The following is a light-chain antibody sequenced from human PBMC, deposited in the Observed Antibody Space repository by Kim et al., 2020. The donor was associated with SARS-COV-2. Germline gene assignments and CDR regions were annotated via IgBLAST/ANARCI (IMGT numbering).Light chain of an antibody. CDR3: AAWDDSLSGPV. CDR2: SNN. V-gene: IGLV1-47*02. Sequence: ELTQPPSASGTPGQRVTISCSGSSSNIGSNYVYWYQQLPGTAPKLLIYSNNQRPSGVPDRFSGSKSGTSASLAISGLRSEDEADYYCAAWDDSLSGPVFGGGTQLTVL. J-gene: IGLJ2*01. CDR1: SSNIGSNY.